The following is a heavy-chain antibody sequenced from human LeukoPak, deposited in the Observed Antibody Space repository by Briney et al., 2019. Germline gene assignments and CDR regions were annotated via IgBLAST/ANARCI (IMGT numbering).Heavy chain of an antibody. J-gene: IGHJ6*02. CDR3: ARDRWELLSNSYHYCGLDV. D-gene: IGHD2-15*01. CDR2: IKQDGSEK. CDR1: GFTFSNYW. V-gene: IGHV3-7*01. Sequence: GGSLRLSCAASGFTFSNYWMSWVRQAPGKGLEWVANIKQDGSEKCYVDSVKSQFTISRDNAKNSLYLQMNSLRAEDTAVYYCARDRWELLSNSYHYCGLDVWGQGTTVTVSS.